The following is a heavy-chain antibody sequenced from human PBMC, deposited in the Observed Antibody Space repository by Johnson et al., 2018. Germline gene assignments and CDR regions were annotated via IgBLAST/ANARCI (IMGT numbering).Heavy chain of an antibody. D-gene: IGHD6-19*01. V-gene: IGHV3-72*01. CDR2: TRNKANSYTT. CDR3: ARARCASSGWYCYYYYMDV. J-gene: IGHJ6*03. Sequence: VQLVESGGGLVQPGGSLRLSCAASGFTFSDHYMDWVRQAPGKGLEWVGRTRNKANSYTTEYAASVKGSFTISRDDSKNSLYLQMNSLKTEDTAVYYCARARCASSGWYCYYYYMDVWGKGTTVTVSS. CDR1: GFTFSDHY.